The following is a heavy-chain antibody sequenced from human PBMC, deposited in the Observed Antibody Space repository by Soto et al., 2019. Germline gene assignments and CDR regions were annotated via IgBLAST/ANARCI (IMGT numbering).Heavy chain of an antibody. D-gene: IGHD6-19*01. Sequence: EVQLFESGGGLVQPGGSLRLSCAASGFTLSSYAMSWVRQAPGKGLEWVSTISGSGGSTYYADSVRGRFTISRDKSENTLYLQMNSLRAEDTAVYYCAKDPGRCSGWYYWGQGTLVTVSS. V-gene: IGHV3-23*01. CDR1: GFTLSSYA. CDR2: ISGSGGST. J-gene: IGHJ4*02. CDR3: AKDPGRCSGWYY.